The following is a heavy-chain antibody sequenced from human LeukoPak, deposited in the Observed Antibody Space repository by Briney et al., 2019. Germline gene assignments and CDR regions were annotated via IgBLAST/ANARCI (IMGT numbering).Heavy chain of an antibody. D-gene: IGHD5-24*01. V-gene: IGHV1-69*06. J-gene: IGHJ4*02. CDR1: GGTFSSYA. CDR2: IIPIFGTA. Sequence: SVKVSCKASGGTFSSYAISWVRQAPGQGLEWMGGIIPIFGTANYAQKFQGRVTITADKSTSTAYMELSSLRSEDTAVYYCARQLEMATIYFDYWGQGTLVTVSS. CDR3: ARQLEMATIYFDY.